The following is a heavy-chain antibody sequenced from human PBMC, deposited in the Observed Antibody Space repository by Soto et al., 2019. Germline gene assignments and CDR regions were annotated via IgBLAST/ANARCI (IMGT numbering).Heavy chain of an antibody. CDR1: GYTFTSYD. D-gene: IGHD3-16*01. Sequence: GASVKVSCKASGYTFTSYDISWVRQATGQGLEWMGWMNPNSGNTGYAQKFQGRVTMTRNTSISTAYMELSSLRSEDTAVYYCASLGDYIWGTPGYWGQGTLVTVSS. V-gene: IGHV1-8*01. CDR2: MNPNSGNT. CDR3: ASLGDYIWGTPGY. J-gene: IGHJ4*02.